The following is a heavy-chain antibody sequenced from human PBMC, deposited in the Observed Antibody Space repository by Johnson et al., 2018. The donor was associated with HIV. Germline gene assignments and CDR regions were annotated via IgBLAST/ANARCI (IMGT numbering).Heavy chain of an antibody. CDR3: TRRSPYDAFEI. CDR2: ISYDGSNK. J-gene: IGHJ3*02. V-gene: IGHV3-30*14. CDR1: GFTFSSCA. Sequence: QVQLVESGGGVVQPGRSLRLSCAASGFTFSSCAMHWVRQAPGKGLEWETIISYDGSNKYYADSVKGRFTISRDNSKNTLYLQMNSLRAEDTAVYYCTRRSPYDAFEIWGQGTVVTVSS.